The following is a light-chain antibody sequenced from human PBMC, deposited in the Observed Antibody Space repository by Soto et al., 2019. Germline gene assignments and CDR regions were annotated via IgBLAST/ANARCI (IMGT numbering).Light chain of an antibody. CDR1: QSVSSH. CDR2: GAS. Sequence: EIEMTQSPATLSVSPGERATLSCRASQSVSSHLAWYQHKPGQPPRLLMYGASIRLSGIPARFSGSGSGTEFPLTINILPSEDFAVYYCQQYDNTPGTFGQGTKVEIK. J-gene: IGKJ1*01. V-gene: IGKV3D-15*03. CDR3: QQYDNTPGT.